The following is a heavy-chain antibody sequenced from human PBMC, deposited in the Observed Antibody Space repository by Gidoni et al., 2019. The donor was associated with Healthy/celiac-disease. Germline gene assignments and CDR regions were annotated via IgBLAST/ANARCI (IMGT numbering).Heavy chain of an antibody. CDR2: IYSSGST. D-gene: IGHD4-4*01. V-gene: IGHV4-31*03. CDR1: VGSIGRGCYY. Sequence: QLQLQESGPGLVKPSRTLSPPCTVPVGSIGRGCYYWSWILHHPGKGLEWIGYIYSSGSTYYNPSLKSRVTISVDTSKNQFSLKLSSVTAADTAVYYCARAHPQHDYTNWFDPWGQGTLVTVSS. CDR3: ARAHPQHDYTNWFDP. J-gene: IGHJ5*02.